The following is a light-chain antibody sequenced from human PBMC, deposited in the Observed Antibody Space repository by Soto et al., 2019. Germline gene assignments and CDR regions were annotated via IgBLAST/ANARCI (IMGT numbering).Light chain of an antibody. CDR2: GAS. V-gene: IGKV3-15*01. CDR3: QQYNNWPPLT. CDR1: QGVSSN. J-gene: IGKJ4*01. Sequence: EIVMTQSPATLSVSPGERATLSCRASQGVSSNLAWYQQKPGQAPRLLIYGASTRATGIPARFSGRGSGTEFTLTISSLQSEDFAVYYCQQYNNWPPLTFGGGTKVEI.